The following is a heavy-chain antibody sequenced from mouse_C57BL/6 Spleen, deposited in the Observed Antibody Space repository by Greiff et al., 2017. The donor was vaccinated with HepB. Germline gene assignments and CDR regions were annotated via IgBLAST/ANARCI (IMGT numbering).Heavy chain of an antibody. J-gene: IGHJ1*03. CDR2: IDPSDSYT. V-gene: IGHV1-69*01. D-gene: IGHD1-1*01. Sequence: QVQLQQPGAELVMPGASVKLSCKASGYTFTSYWMHWVKQRPGQGLEWIGEIDPSDSYTNYNQKFKGKSTLTVDKSSSTAYMQLSSLTSEDSAVYYSARKDYGSSYWYFDVWGTGTTVTVSS. CDR3: ARKDYGSSYWYFDV. CDR1: GYTFTSYW.